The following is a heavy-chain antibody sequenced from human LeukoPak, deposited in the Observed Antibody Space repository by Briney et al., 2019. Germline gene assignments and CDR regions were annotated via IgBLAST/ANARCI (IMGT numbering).Heavy chain of an antibody. J-gene: IGHJ3*02. Sequence: PSETLSLTCTVSGGSISSYYWSWIRQPPGKGLEWIGYIYYSGSTSYNPSLKSRVTISVDTSKNQFSLKLTSVTAAGTAVYYCARATAFFDIWGQGTMVTVSS. CDR3: ARATAFFDI. CDR1: GGSISSYY. CDR2: IYYSGST. V-gene: IGHV4-59*01.